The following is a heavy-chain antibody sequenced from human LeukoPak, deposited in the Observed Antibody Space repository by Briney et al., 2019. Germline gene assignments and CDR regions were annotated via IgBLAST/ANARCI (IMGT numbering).Heavy chain of an antibody. Sequence: SETLSLTCTVSGGSISSNNYYWGWIRQPPGKGLEWIGSIYYSGSTYYNPSLTSRVTISLDTSKNQFSLKVRSATAADTAVYYCARELVYGDYVGGPYYFDDWGQGTLVTVSS. J-gene: IGHJ4*02. CDR3: ARELVYGDYVGGPYYFDD. CDR2: IYYSGST. D-gene: IGHD4-17*01. CDR1: GGSISSNNYY. V-gene: IGHV4-39*07.